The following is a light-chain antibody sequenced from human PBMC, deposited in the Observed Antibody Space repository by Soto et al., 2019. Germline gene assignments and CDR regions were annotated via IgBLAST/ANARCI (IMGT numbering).Light chain of an antibody. CDR3: QQRSNWPPIT. Sequence: EIVLTQSPATLSLSPGERATLSCRASQSVNNYLAWYRQKPGQAPRLLIYDASNRAPGIPARFSGSGSGTDFTLTISSLEPEDFAVYYCQQRSNWPPITFGQGTRLEIK. CDR2: DAS. J-gene: IGKJ5*01. CDR1: QSVNNY. V-gene: IGKV3-11*01.